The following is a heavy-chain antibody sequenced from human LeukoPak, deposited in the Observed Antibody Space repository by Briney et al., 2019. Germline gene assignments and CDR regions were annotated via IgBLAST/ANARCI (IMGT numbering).Heavy chain of an antibody. CDR3: AAGSSSWVDDAFDI. CDR1: GFTFSSYW. J-gene: IGHJ3*02. D-gene: IGHD6-13*01. CDR2: IKQDGSEK. Sequence: GGSLRLSCAASGFTFSSYWMSWVRQAPGKGLEWVANIKQDGSEKYYVDSVKGRFTISRDNAKNSLYLQMNSLRAEDTAVYYCAAGSSSWVDDAFDIWGQGTMVTVSS. V-gene: IGHV3-7*01.